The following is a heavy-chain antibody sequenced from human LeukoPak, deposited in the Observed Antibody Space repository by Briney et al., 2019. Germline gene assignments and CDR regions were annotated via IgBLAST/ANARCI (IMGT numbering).Heavy chain of an antibody. J-gene: IGHJ4*02. D-gene: IGHD6-6*01. Sequence: GGSLRLSCAASGFTFSSYAMSWVRQAPGKGLEWVSVISGSGGSTYYADSVKGRFTISRDNSKNSLYLQMNSLRAEDTATYYCSAQYSSSSVVDYWGQGTLVTVSS. CDR1: GFTFSSYA. CDR3: SAQYSSSSVVDY. V-gene: IGHV3-23*01. CDR2: ISGSGGST.